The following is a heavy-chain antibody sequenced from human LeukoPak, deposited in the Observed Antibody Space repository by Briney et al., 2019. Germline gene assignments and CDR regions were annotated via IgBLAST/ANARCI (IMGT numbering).Heavy chain of an antibody. CDR3: AKDGLDSSSWNSFDY. J-gene: IGHJ4*02. CDR2: ISWNSGSI. V-gene: IGHV3-9*01. CDR1: GFTFSSYA. D-gene: IGHD6-13*01. Sequence: GGSLRLSCAASGFTFSSYAMSWVRQAPGKGLEWVSGISWNSGSIGYADSVKGRFTISRDNAKNSLYLQMNSLRAEDTALYYCAKDGLDSSSWNSFDYWGQGTLVTVSS.